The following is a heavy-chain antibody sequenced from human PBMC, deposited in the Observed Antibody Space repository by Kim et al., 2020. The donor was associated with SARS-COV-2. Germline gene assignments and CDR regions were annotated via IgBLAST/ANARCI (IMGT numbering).Heavy chain of an antibody. V-gene: IGHV3-74*01. Sequence: GGSLRLSCAASGFTFSSYWMHWVRQAPGKGLVWVSRINSDGSSTSYADSVKGRFTISRDNAKNTLYLQMNSLRAEDTAVYYCARDHLLLWFGESKGGYIYYGMDVWGQGTTVTVSS. CDR2: INSDGSST. CDR1: GFTFSSYW. D-gene: IGHD3-10*01. J-gene: IGHJ6*02. CDR3: ARDHLLLWFGESKGGYIYYGMDV.